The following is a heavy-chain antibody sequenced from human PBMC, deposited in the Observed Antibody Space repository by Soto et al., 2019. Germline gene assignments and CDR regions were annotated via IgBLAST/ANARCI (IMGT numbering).Heavy chain of an antibody. CDR1: GYTFTSYG. Sequence: ASVKVSCKASGYTFTSYGISWVRQAPGQGLEWMGWISGYNGNTNYAQKLQGRVTMTTDTSTSTAYLELRSLRSDDTAVYYCARAVHRIAARPGNYYYMYVWGKGTTVTVSS. CDR3: ARAVHRIAARPGNYYYMYV. V-gene: IGHV1-18*01. J-gene: IGHJ6*03. CDR2: ISGYNGNT. D-gene: IGHD6-6*01.